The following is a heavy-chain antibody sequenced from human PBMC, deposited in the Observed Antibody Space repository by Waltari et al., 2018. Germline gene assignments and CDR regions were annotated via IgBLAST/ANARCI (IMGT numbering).Heavy chain of an antibody. CDR3: AKGGYCSSTSCYYYDAFDI. J-gene: IGHJ3*02. CDR2: ISGSGGST. D-gene: IGHD2-2*01. V-gene: IGHV3-23*01. Sequence: GWVSAISGSGGSTYYADSVKGRFTISRDNSKNTLYLQMNSLRAEDTAVYYCAKGGYCSSTSCYYYDAFDIWGQGTMVTVSS.